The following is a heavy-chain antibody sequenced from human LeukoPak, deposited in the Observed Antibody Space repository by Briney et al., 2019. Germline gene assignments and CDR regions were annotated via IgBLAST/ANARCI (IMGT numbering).Heavy chain of an antibody. CDR2: ISAYNGNR. J-gene: IGHJ4*02. Sequence: ASVKVSCKASGYTFTSYGISWVRQAPGQGLEWMGWISAYNGNRKYAQKLQGRVAMTIDTSTSTAYMELRSLRSDDTAVYYCARDKADSSWYYDYWGQGTLVTVSS. V-gene: IGHV1-18*01. D-gene: IGHD6-13*01. CDR3: ARDKADSSWYYDY. CDR1: GYTFTSYG.